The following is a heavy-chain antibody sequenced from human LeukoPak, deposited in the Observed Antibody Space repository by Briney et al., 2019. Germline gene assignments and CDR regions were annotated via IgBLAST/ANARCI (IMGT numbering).Heavy chain of an antibody. Sequence: SETLSLTCTLSGGSISSYYWSWIRQPPGKGLEWLAYIHNSGITNYSPSLKSRLTISLDTSKNQFSLNVRSVTAADTAVYYCARHCPHDSGGYQDDFDIWGQGTMVTVSS. V-gene: IGHV4-59*08. J-gene: IGHJ3*02. CDR1: GGSISSYY. D-gene: IGHD3-22*01. CDR3: ARHCPHDSGGYQDDFDI. CDR2: IHNSGIT.